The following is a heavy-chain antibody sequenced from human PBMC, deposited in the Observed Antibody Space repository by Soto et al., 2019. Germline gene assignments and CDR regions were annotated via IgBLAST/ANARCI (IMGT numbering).Heavy chain of an antibody. V-gene: IGHV1-69*08. Sequence: QVQLVQSGAEVKKPGSSVKVSCKTSGGTFRNDIITWVRQAPGQGLEWIGRIIPLLDTTNYGQSFQGRVTIAADTSTGTAYMEVNSLRCEDTAVYFCVRNSPIGSKFSGYDGIDYWGQGTLVTVSS. CDR3: VRNSPIGSKFSGYDGIDY. D-gene: IGHD5-12*01. CDR1: GGTFRNDI. J-gene: IGHJ4*02. CDR2: IIPLLDTT.